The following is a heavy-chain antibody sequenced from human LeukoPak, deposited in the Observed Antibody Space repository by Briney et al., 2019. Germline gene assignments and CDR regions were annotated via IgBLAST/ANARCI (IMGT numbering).Heavy chain of an antibody. CDR2: IHDDGKST. D-gene: IGHD5-18*01. CDR1: GFTFSTYW. Sequence: PGGSLRLSCAASGFTFSTYWMHWVRQAPGKGLVWVSRIHDDGKSTTYADSAKGRFTISRDNAKNTLYLQMNSLRAEDTAVYYCARVRGYSFGLVSWGQGTLVTVSS. V-gene: IGHV3-74*01. J-gene: IGHJ5*02. CDR3: ARVRGYSFGLVS.